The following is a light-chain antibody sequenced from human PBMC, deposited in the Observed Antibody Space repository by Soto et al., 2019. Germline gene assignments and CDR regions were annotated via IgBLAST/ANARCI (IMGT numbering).Light chain of an antibody. J-gene: IGKJ1*01. CDR2: GAS. CDR3: QHYNNWPPWT. CDR1: QRISSN. Sequence: EVVMTQSPATLSVSPGERATLSGRASQRISSNLAWYQQRRGQAPRLLIYGASTRAPGIPARFSGSGSETEFTLTISSLQSEDFAVYYCQHYNNWPPWTFGQGTKVDIK. V-gene: IGKV3-15*01.